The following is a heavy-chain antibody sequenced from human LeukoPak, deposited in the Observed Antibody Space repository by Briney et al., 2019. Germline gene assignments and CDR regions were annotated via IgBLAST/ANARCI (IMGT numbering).Heavy chain of an antibody. CDR1: GFTFTNYY. CDR2: INPSGSNT. V-gene: IGHV1-46*01. CDR3: AREESGGYFDY. Sequence: ASVKVSCKASGFTFTNYYMHWVRQAPGQGLEWVGLINPSGSNTNYAQKFRGRVTMTRDTSATTVYIELRSPRTEDTAVYYCAREESGGYFDYGGQGTLVTVSS. D-gene: IGHD2-8*02. J-gene: IGHJ4*02.